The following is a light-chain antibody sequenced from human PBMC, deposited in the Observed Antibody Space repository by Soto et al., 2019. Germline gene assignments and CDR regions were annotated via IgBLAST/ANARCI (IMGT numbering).Light chain of an antibody. CDR2: GAS. CDR3: QQYNNWPRT. CDR1: QSVSSN. Sequence: EIVMTQSPATLSVSPGERATLPCRASQSVSSNLAWYQQKPGQAPRFLIYGASTRATGIPARFSGSGPGTEFTLTISSLQSEDFAVYYCQQYNNWPRTFGQGTKVDIK. J-gene: IGKJ1*01. V-gene: IGKV3-15*01.